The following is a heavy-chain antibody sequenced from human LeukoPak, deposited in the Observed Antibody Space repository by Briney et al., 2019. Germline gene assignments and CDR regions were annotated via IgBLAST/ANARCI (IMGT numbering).Heavy chain of an antibody. CDR1: GGSISSYY. V-gene: IGHV4-59*08. Sequence: SETLSLTCTVSGGSISSYYWGWIRQPPGKGLEWIGYIYYSGSTNYNPSLKSRVTISVDTSKNQFSLKLSSVTAADTAVYYCARRPLGASPYWYFDLWGRGTLVTVSS. CDR3: ARRPLGASPYWYFDL. CDR2: IYYSGST. J-gene: IGHJ2*01. D-gene: IGHD1-26*01.